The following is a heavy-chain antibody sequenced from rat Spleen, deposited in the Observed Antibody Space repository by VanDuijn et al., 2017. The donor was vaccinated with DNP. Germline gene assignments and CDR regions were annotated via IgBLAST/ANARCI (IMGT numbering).Heavy chain of an antibody. CDR2: ITSSGGST. CDR3: ARRNHRAYYFDY. CDR1: GFTFNNYW. V-gene: IGHV5-31*01. J-gene: IGHJ2*01. Sequence: EVQLVESGGDLVQPGRSLKLSCVASGFTFNNYWMTWIRQVPGKGLEWVASITSSGGSTYYPDSVKGRFTISRDNAKNTLYLQMNSLRSEDTATYYCARRNHRAYYFDYWGQGVMVTVSS. D-gene: IGHD1-4*01.